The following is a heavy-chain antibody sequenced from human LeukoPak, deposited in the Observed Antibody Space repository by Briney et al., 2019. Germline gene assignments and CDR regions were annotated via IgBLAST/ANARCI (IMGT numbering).Heavy chain of an antibody. D-gene: IGHD2-15*01. CDR3: ARVAWYCSGGSCYPNPYYYYGMDV. J-gene: IGHJ6*02. V-gene: IGHV3-66*01. CDR2: IYSGGST. CDR1: GFTVSRNY. Sequence: GGSLRLSCAASGFTVSRNYMNWVRQSPGKGLEWVSVIYSGGSTYYADSVKGRFTISRDNSKNTLYLQMNSLRAEDTAVYYCARVAWYCSGGSCYPNPYYYYGMDVWGQGTTVTVSS.